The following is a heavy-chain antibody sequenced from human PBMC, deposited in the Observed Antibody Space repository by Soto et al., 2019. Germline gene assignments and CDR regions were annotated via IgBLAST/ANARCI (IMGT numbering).Heavy chain of an antibody. CDR1: GFTFSTYA. CDR2: VSASGLNT. CDR3: AKDRPRRTSGYAFEY. J-gene: IGHJ4*02. V-gene: IGHV3-23*01. Sequence: EVQLLESGGKLVQPGGSLTLSCAASGFTFSTYAMAWVRQAPGKGLEWVSGVSASGLNTDYADPVKARFSISRDNSKNPVSLHTNSLRAEDTALYYCAKDRPRRTSGYAFEYWGQGTAVTVPS. D-gene: IGHD5-18*01.